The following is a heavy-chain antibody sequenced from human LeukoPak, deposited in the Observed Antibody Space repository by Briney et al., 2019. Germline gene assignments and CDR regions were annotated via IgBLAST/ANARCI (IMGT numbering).Heavy chain of an antibody. Sequence: GGSLRLSCAASGFTFSSYAMSWVRQAPGRGLEWVSAIYGGGTSPYYADSVKGRFTISRDNSKNTLYLGLNSLRDEDTAVYYCAKEGALERSYVDYWGQGALVTVSS. D-gene: IGHD4/OR15-4a*01. CDR1: GFTFSSYA. J-gene: IGHJ4*02. CDR3: AKEGALERSYVDY. CDR2: IYGGGTSP. V-gene: IGHV3-23*01.